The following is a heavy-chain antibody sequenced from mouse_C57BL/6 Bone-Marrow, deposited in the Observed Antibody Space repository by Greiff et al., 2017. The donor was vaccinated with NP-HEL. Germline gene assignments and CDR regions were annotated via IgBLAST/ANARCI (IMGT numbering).Heavy chain of an antibody. Sequence: QVQLKQSGAELMKPGASVKLSCKATGYTFTGNWIEWVKQRPGHGLEWIGEILPGSGNTYYNERFKGKATFTADTSSNSAYMQLSSLTTEDSAIYYCARDYYGSSYLDYWGQGTTLTVSS. J-gene: IGHJ2*01. CDR2: ILPGSGNT. CDR1: GYTFTGNW. D-gene: IGHD1-1*01. CDR3: ARDYYGSSYLDY. V-gene: IGHV1-9*01.